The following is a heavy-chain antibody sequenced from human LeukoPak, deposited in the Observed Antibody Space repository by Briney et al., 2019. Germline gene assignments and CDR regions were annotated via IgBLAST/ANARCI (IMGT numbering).Heavy chain of an antibody. CDR2: ISSSSSYI. CDR3: ARSVAAGGYYFDL. D-gene: IGHD6-13*01. CDR1: GFTFSSYS. V-gene: IGHV3-21*01. J-gene: IGHJ4*01. Sequence: PGGSLRLSCAASGFTFSSYSMNWVRQAPGKGLEWVSSISSSSSYIYYADSVKGRFTISRDNAKNSLYLQMNSLRAEDTAVYYCARSVAAGGYYFDLRGQGTPVNV.